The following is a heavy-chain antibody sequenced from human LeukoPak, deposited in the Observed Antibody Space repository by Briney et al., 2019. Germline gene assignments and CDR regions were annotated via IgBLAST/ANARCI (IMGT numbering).Heavy chain of an antibody. Sequence: GGSLRLSCAASGFTFSSYWMSCVRQAPGEGLEWVANIKQDGSEKYYVDSVKGRFTISRDNAKNSLYLQMNSLRAEDTAVYYCARPLFNRYYFDYWGQGTLVTVSS. CDR2: IKQDGSEK. J-gene: IGHJ4*02. CDR3: ARPLFNRYYFDY. CDR1: GFTFSSYW. V-gene: IGHV3-7*05.